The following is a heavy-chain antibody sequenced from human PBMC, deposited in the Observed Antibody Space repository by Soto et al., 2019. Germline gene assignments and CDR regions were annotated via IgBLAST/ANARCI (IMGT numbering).Heavy chain of an antibody. D-gene: IGHD6-6*01. CDR1: GFTFSGYG. Sequence: PGGSLRLSCGASGFTFSGYGMHWVRQAPGNGLEWVSFVSYDGHSKYYGDSVRGRFTIARDNSKRTLFLHMNSLRKEDTAVYYCTFSDSSEVDHWGQGALVTVSS. V-gene: IGHV3-30*03. CDR3: TFSDSSEVDH. CDR2: VSYDGHSK. J-gene: IGHJ4*02.